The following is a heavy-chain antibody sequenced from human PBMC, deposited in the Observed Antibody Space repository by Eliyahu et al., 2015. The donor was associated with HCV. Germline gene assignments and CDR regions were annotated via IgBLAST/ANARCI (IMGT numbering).Heavy chain of an antibody. J-gene: IGHJ4*02. CDR3: ARSVEGNFDN. Sequence: GGFVQPGGSLRLSCAASGFKFSVYSMNWVRQAPGKGLEWVAYMTSDTRTIHYADSVQGRFTISRDNDRYLVFLEMNNLRDEDSAVYYCARSVEGNFDNWGQGTLVTVSS. CDR2: MTSDTRTI. CDR1: GFKFSVYS. D-gene: IGHD6-19*01. V-gene: IGHV3-48*02.